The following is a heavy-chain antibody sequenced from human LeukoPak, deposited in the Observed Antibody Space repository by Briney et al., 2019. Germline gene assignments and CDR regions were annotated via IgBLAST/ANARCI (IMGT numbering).Heavy chain of an antibody. CDR1: GYSFNTYW. D-gene: IGHD3-22*01. CDR3: ARHLGGYPSYYFDY. Sequence: KAGESLKISCNSYGYSFNTYWIAWVRQMPGKGLEWMGIIYPSDSDTRYSPSFQGQVTISADKSISTAYLQWSSLKASDTAMYYCARHLGGYPSYYFDYWGQGTLVTVSS. J-gene: IGHJ4*02. CDR2: IYPSDSDT. V-gene: IGHV5-51*01.